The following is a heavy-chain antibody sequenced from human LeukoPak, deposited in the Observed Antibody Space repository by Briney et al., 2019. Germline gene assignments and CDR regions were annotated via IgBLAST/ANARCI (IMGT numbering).Heavy chain of an antibody. CDR2: INPNSGGT. V-gene: IGHV1-2*02. Sequence: GASVKVSCKASGYTFTSYAMNWVRQAPGQGLEWMGWINPNSGGTNYAQKFQGRVTMTRDTSISTAYMELSRLRSDDTAVYYCARDLQKYDILTGYYKFPDYWGQGTLVTVSS. CDR3: ARDLQKYDILTGYYKFPDY. CDR1: GYTFTSYA. J-gene: IGHJ4*02. D-gene: IGHD3-9*01.